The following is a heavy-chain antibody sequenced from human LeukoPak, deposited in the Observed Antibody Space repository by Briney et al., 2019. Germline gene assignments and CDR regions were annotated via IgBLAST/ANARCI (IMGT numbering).Heavy chain of an antibody. Sequence: ASVKVSCKASGYTFTSYYMHWVRQAPGQGLEWMGIISPSGGSTSYAQKFQGRVTMTRDMSTSTVYMELSSLRSEDTAVYYCAREVGTRRTLYYYYMDVWGKGTTVTVSS. V-gene: IGHV1-46*01. CDR2: ISPSGGST. CDR1: GYTFTSYY. D-gene: IGHD2-21*02. J-gene: IGHJ6*03. CDR3: AREVGTRRTLYYYYMDV.